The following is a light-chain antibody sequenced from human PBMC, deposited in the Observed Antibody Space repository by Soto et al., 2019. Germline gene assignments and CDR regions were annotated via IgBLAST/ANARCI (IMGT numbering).Light chain of an antibody. CDR3: QQTFSIPWT. J-gene: IGKJ1*01. V-gene: IGKV1-39*01. CDR2: AAS. CDR1: QNIRSY. Sequence: DIQMTQSPPSLSASVGDRVTITCRASQNIRSYLCWYQQQPGKAPKLLLSAASGLQSGVPSRFSGSGSGTDFSLTISSLQPEDFATYDCQQTFSIPWTFGQGTKLEIK.